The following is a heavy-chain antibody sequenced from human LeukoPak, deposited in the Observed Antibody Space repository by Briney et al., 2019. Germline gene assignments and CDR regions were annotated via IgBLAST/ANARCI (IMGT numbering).Heavy chain of an antibody. Sequence: GGSLRLSCATSGFTFSSYNMNWVRQAPGKGLEWVSAISGGGSTTFYADSVKGRFTISRDNSKHTLFLQMNSLRVEDTALYYCAKGYVTTGYFDYWGQGTLVTVSS. D-gene: IGHD3-16*01. V-gene: IGHV3-23*01. J-gene: IGHJ4*02. CDR2: ISGGGSTT. CDR1: GFTFSSYN. CDR3: AKGYVTTGYFDY.